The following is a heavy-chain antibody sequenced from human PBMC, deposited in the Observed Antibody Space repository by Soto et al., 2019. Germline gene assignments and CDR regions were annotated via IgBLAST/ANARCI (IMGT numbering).Heavy chain of an antibody. D-gene: IGHD6-19*01. CDR1: GFTFGSYP. J-gene: IGHJ5*02. CDR2: ISASGYNT. CDR3: AKFGGRGWSDRSSNWFDP. V-gene: IGHV3-23*01. Sequence: GGSLRLSCAVSGFTFGSYPMSWVRQAPGRGLEWVSVISASGYNTYYADSVEGRFTISRDNFKNTLYLQMNSLGGDDTAVYYCAKFGGRGWSDRSSNWFDPWGQGTLVTVSS.